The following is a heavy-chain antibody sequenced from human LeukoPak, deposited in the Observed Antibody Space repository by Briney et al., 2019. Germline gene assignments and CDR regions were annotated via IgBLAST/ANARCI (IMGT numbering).Heavy chain of an antibody. CDR3: ARALGGAFDI. CDR2: INPNSGGT. J-gene: IGHJ3*02. D-gene: IGHD3-16*01. V-gene: IGHV1-2*02. Sequence: GASVKVSCKASGYTFTGYYMHWVRQAPGQGLEWMGWINPNSGGTNYAQKFQGRVTMTRNTSISTAYMELSSLRSEDTAVYYCARALGGAFDIWGQGTMVTVSS. CDR1: GYTFTGYY.